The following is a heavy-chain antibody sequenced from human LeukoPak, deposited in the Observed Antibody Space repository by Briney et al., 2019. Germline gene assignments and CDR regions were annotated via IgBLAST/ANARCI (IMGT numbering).Heavy chain of an antibody. CDR1: GFTFRNAW. D-gene: IGHD4-17*01. CDR2: IKSNSDGGTT. V-gene: IGHV3-15*01. Sequence: GGSLRLSCAASGFTFRNAWMSWVRQAPGKGLEWVGRIKSNSDGGTTDYAAPVKGRFTISRDDSKNTLYLQMNSLQTEDTAVYYCTTSHPFGYGDFRGGQGTLVTVSS. J-gene: IGHJ4*02. CDR3: TTSHPFGYGDFR.